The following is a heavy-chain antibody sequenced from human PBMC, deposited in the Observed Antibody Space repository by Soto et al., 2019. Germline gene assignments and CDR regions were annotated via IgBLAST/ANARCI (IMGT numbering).Heavy chain of an antibody. CDR3: ARIPPTDCSGGSCFSSPEYFQH. D-gene: IGHD2-15*01. J-gene: IGHJ1*01. CDR2: TSAYNGNT. Sequence: ASVKVSCKASGYTFTSYDISWVRQAPGQGLEWMGRTSAYNGNTIYAQNLQGRVTMITDTSTSTAYMELRSLRSDDTAVYYCARIPPTDCSGGSCFSSPEYFQHWGQGTLVTVSS. CDR1: GYTFTSYD. V-gene: IGHV1-18*01.